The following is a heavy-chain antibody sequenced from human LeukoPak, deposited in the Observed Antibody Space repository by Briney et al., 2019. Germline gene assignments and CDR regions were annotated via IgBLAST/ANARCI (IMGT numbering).Heavy chain of an antibody. CDR3: ANIRFYGDSFYFDY. CDR2: ISGSGGST. V-gene: IGHV3-23*01. Sequence: PGGSLRLSCAASGITFSSYAMSWVRQAPGKGLEWVSAISGSGGSTYYADSVKGRFTIPRDNSKNTLYLQMNSLRAEDTAVYYCANIRFYGDSFYFDYWGQGTLVTVSS. J-gene: IGHJ4*02. CDR1: GITFSSYA. D-gene: IGHD4-17*01.